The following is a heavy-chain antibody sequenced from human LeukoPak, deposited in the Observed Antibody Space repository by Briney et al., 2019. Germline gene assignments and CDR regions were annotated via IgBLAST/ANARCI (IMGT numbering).Heavy chain of an antibody. D-gene: IGHD3-3*01. Sequence: PSETLSLTCTVSGGSISSYYWSWIRQPPGKGLEWIGYIYYSGSTNYNPSLKSRVTISVDTSKNQFSLKLSSVTAADTAVYYCARGRTYYDFWSGYFAFFDYWGQGTLVTVSS. CDR2: IYYSGST. J-gene: IGHJ4*02. CDR1: GGSISSYY. CDR3: ARGRTYYDFWSGYFAFFDY. V-gene: IGHV4-59*01.